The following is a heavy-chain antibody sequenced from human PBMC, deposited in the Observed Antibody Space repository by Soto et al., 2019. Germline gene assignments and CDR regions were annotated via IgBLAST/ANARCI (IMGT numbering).Heavy chain of an antibody. D-gene: IGHD2-21*02. CDR3: ARITYCGGDCYRGFDP. J-gene: IGHJ5*02. V-gene: IGHV4-30-2*01. CDR2: IYHGST. Sequence: PSETLSLTCTVSVGSISSGGYSWSWIRQPPGKGLEWIGYIYHGSTYYNPSLKSRVTISVDRSKNQFSLKLSSVTAAGTAVYYCARITYCGGDCYRGFDPWGQGTLVTVS. CDR1: VGSISSGGYS.